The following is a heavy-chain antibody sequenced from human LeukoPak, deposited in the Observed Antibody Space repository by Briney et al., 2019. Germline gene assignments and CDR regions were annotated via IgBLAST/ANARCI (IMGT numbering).Heavy chain of an antibody. CDR3: ARGQYYGDITFPLHY. V-gene: IGHV1-2*02. D-gene: IGHD4-17*01. CDR1: GYTFMNYH. Sequence: EASVKVSCKASGYTFMNYHIHWVRQAPGQGLEWMGWINPKSGDIQYGQKFQGRVTMTRDTSISTASMELSRLTSDDTAVYFCARGQYYGDITFPLHYWGQGTLVTVSS. CDR2: INPKSGDI. J-gene: IGHJ4*02.